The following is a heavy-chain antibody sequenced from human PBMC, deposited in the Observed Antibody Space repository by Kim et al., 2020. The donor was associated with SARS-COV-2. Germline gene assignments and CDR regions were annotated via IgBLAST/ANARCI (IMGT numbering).Heavy chain of an antibody. V-gene: IGHV3-7*03. Sequence: GGSLRLSCTASGFTLSDHWMHWVRQAPGEGLEWVANIKQDGSERRYVDSVKGRFTISRDNAKNSLYLQMNSLRAEDTAVYYCARGPAAPISAVGWEVVWGQGALVTVSS. CDR1: GFTLSDHW. D-gene: IGHD6-13*01. CDR3: ARGPAAPISAVGWEVV. CDR2: IKQDGSER. J-gene: IGHJ4*02.